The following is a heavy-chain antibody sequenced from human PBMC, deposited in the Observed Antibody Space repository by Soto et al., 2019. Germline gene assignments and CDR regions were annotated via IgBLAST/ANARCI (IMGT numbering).Heavy chain of an antibody. V-gene: IGHV1-69*01. J-gene: IGHJ6*02. CDR2: IIPIFGTA. D-gene: IGHD2-15*01. CDR3: ARRYCSGGSCSEADYYYYGMDV. Sequence: QVQLVQSGAEVKKPGSSVKVSCKASGGTFSSYAISWVRQAPGQGLEWMGGIIPIFGTANYAQKFHGRVTITADESTSTAYMELCILRSEDTALYYCARRYCSGGSCSEADYYYYGMDVWGQGTTVTVSS. CDR1: GGTFSSYA.